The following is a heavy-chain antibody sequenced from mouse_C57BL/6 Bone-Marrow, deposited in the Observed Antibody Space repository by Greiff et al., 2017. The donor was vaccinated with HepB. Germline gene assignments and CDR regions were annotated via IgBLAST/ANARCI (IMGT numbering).Heavy chain of an antibody. J-gene: IGHJ1*03. D-gene: IGHD1-1*01. CDR1: GYSITSDY. Sequence: EVKLMESGPGLAKPSQTLSLTCSVPGYSITSDYWNWIRKFPGNKLEYMGYISYSGSTYYNPSLKSRISITRDTSKNQYYLQLNSVTTEDTATYYCARWRATVEWYFDVWGTGTTVTVSS. CDR2: ISYSGST. CDR3: ARWRATVEWYFDV. V-gene: IGHV3-8*01.